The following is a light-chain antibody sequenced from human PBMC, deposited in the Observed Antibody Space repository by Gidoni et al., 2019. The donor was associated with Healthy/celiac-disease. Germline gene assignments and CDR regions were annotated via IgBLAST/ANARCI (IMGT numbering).Light chain of an antibody. CDR1: QSVSSSY. V-gene: IGKV3-20*01. J-gene: IGKJ3*01. CDR3: QQYGCSPFT. CDR2: GAS. Sequence: EIVLTQSPGTLSLSPGDRATLSCRASQSVSSSYLAWYRQKPGQAPRLLIYGASSRATGIPGRCSGGASGTDFTLTISRLAPEDFAVYYCQQYGCSPFTFGPGTKVEIK.